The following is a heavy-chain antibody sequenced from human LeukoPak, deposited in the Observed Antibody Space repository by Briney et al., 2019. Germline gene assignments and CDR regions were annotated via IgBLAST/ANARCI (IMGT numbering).Heavy chain of an antibody. CDR1: GYTFTSYD. J-gene: IGHJ6*03. V-gene: IGHV1-8*03. CDR2: MNPNSGNT. CDR3: ARSAADRFGESYYYMDV. Sequence: ASVKVSCKASGYTFTSYDINWVRQATGQGLEWMGWMNPNSGNTGYAQKFQGRVTITRNTSISTAYMELSSLRSEDTAVYYCARSAADRFGESYYYMDVWGKGTTVTVSS. D-gene: IGHD3-3*01.